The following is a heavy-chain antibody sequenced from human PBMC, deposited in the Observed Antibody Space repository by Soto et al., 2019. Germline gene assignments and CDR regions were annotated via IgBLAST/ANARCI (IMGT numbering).Heavy chain of an antibody. J-gene: IGHJ3*02. CDR1: GDTFNFYS. CDR3: ARDLGNYGNKRNAFDI. CDR2: VNPIVSMS. Sequence: GASVKVSCKASGDTFNFYSINWVRQAPGLGLEWMGRVNPIVSMSNYAQKFQGRVTMTADKSTSTAYMELSSLRSEDTAIYYCARDLGNYGNKRNAFDIWGQGTMVTGSS. D-gene: IGHD1-7*01. V-gene: IGHV1-69*04.